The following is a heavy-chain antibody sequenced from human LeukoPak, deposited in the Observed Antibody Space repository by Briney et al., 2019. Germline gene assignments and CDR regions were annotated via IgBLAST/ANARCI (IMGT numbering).Heavy chain of an antibody. D-gene: IGHD5-18*01. V-gene: IGHV3-7*04. Sequence: GGSLRLSCAASGFTFSNYWMIGVRQAPGKGLEWVGNIKQDGSEKRYADSVRGRFTISRDTAKNTLYLQMNSLRAEDTAVYYCVRVHVGTDMVDIDYWGQGTLVTVSS. J-gene: IGHJ4*02. CDR3: VRVHVGTDMVDIDY. CDR2: IKQDGSEK. CDR1: GFTFSNYW.